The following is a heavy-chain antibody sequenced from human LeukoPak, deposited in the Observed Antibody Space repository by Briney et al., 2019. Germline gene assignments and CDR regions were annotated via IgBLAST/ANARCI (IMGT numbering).Heavy chain of an antibody. V-gene: IGHV3-23*01. J-gene: IGHJ3*02. CDR3: AKFASMSCCQSAFDI. CDR2: ISGSGGST. Sequence: PGGSLRLSCVASGFTFSSYAMSWVRQAPGKGLEWVSVISGSGGSTYQADSVKGRFTISRDNSKNTVFLQTNSLGVEDTAVYYCAKFASMSCCQSAFDIWGQGTMVTVSS. CDR1: GFTFSSYA. D-gene: IGHD2-15*01.